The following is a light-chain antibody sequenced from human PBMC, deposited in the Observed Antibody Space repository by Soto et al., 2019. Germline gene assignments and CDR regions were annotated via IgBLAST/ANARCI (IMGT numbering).Light chain of an antibody. CDR3: QQGHSFPYT. V-gene: IGKV1-12*01. J-gene: IGKJ2*01. CDR2: AAG. Sequence: DIQMTQSPSSVSASVGDRVTITCRASQGISSWLAWYQQTPGKPPKLLIYAAGSLQSGVPSRFSGSGSGTEFNLTISSLQPDDFATYYCQQGHSFPYTFGLRTKLEIK. CDR1: QGISSW.